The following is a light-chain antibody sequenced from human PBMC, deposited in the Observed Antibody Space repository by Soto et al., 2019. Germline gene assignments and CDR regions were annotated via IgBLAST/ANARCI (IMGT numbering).Light chain of an antibody. CDR3: QQRISWPPT. CDR2: DAS. CDR1: QSVSSY. Sequence: EIVLKQSPATLSLYPGERATLSCRASQSVSSYLAWYQQRPGQAPRLLIYDASNRATGVPARFSGSGSGTDFTLTISGLEPEDFAVYYCQQRISWPPTFGQGTRLEI. J-gene: IGKJ5*01. V-gene: IGKV3-11*01.